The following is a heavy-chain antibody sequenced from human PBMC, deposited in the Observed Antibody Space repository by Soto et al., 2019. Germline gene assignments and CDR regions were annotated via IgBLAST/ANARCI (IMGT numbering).Heavy chain of an antibody. V-gene: IGHV4-61*01. CDR3: ARGNYGSGSYYNVDWFDP. J-gene: IGHJ5*02. D-gene: IGHD3-10*01. CDR2: IYYSGST. CDR1: GDSVSSGSYY. Sequence: QVQLQESGPGLVKPSETLSLTCTVSGDSVSSGSYYWSWIRQPPGKGLEWIGYIYYSGSTNYNPPLKSRVTISVDTSKNQFSLKLSSVTAADTAVYYCARGNYGSGSYYNVDWFDPWGQGTLVTVSS.